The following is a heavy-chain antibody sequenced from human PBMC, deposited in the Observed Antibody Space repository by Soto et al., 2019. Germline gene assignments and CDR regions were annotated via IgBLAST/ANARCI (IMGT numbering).Heavy chain of an antibody. D-gene: IGHD3-10*01. J-gene: IGHJ4*02. V-gene: IGHV3-48*02. Sequence: EVQLVESGGGWVQPGGSLRLSCAASGFSFSSYSVNWVRQAPGKGLEWVSYISDSSSTIYYADSVKGRFTISRDNAKNSLYLQMNSLRDEDTAMYYCARGGAYASGSYYGWGQGTLVTVSS. CDR1: GFSFSSYS. CDR2: ISDSSSTI. CDR3: ARGGAYASGSYYG.